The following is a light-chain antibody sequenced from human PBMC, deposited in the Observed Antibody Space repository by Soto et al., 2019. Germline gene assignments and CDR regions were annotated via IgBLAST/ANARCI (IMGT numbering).Light chain of an antibody. Sequence: EIVMTQSQDTLACSPSETVTLSFIASQSLSGNLAWYQQKPGQAPRLLIYGASTRATGIPARFSGSGSGTEFTLTISSLQSEDFGLYYCHQYNNFWTFGQGTKVDIK. CDR1: QSLSGN. CDR3: HQYNNFWT. J-gene: IGKJ1*01. CDR2: GAS. V-gene: IGKV3-15*01.